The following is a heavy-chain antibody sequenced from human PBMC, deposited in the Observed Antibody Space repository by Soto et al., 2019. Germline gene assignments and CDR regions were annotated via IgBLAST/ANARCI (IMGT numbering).Heavy chain of an antibody. J-gene: IGHJ6*02. V-gene: IGHV2-70*01. CDR2: IDWDDDK. D-gene: IGHD6-13*01. CDR3: ARMGGGYSSSWYAEYYYYYGMDV. CDR1: GFSLSTSGMC. Sequence: GSGPTLGEPTQTLTLTCTFSGFSLSTSGMCVSWNRQPPGKALEWLALIDWDDDKYYSTSLKTRLTISKDTSKNQVVLTISNMDPVDTATYYCARMGGGYSSSWYAEYYYYYGMDVWGQGTTVTVSS.